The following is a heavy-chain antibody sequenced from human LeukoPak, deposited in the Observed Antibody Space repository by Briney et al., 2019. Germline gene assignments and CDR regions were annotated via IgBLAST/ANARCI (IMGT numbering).Heavy chain of an antibody. Sequence: ASVKVSCKASGYTFTGYYMHWVRQAPGQGLEWMGWINPNSGGTNYAQKFQGRVTMTRDTSISTAYMELSSLGSEDTAVYYCARVNSGWLFDYWGQGTLVTVSS. CDR1: GYTFTGYY. CDR3: ARVNSGWLFDY. V-gene: IGHV1-2*02. D-gene: IGHD6-19*01. CDR2: INPNSGGT. J-gene: IGHJ4*02.